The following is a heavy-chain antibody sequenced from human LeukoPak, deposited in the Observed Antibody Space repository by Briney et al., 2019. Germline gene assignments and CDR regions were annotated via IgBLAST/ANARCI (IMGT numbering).Heavy chain of an antibody. J-gene: IGHJ5*02. Sequence: PSETLSLTCTVSGGSISSYYWSRIRQPPGKGLEWIGYIYYSGSTNYNPSLKSRVTISVDTSKNQFSLKLSSVTAADTAVYYCARGGIAARPDWFDPWGQGTLVTVSS. D-gene: IGHD6-6*01. CDR3: ARGGIAARPDWFDP. V-gene: IGHV4-59*01. CDR1: GGSISSYY. CDR2: IYYSGST.